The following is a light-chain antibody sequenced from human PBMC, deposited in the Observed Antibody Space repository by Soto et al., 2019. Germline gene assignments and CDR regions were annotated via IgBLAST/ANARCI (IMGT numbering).Light chain of an antibody. CDR3: SSYTTSTTYV. J-gene: IGLJ1*01. Sequence: QSALTQPASVSGSPGQSIAISCTGTSSDIGGYNYVSWYQQHPGKAPKLRIYDVSNRPSGISTRFSGSKSGNTASLTISGLQAEDEADYHCSSYTTSTTYVFGTATKLTVL. V-gene: IGLV2-14*03. CDR2: DVS. CDR1: SSDIGGYNY.